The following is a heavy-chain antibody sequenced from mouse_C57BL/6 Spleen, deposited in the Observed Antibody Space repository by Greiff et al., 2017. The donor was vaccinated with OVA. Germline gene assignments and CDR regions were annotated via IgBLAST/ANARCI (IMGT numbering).Heavy chain of an antibody. D-gene: IGHD2-1*01. CDR1: GYAFSSYW. CDR3: ARGGIYYGNYGWYFDV. J-gene: IGHJ1*03. Sequence: VQLQQSGAELVKPGASVKISCKASGYAFSSYWMNWVKQRPGKGLEWIGQIYPGDGDTNYNGKFKGKATLTADKSSSTAYMQLSSLTSEDSSVYFCARGGIYYGNYGWYFDVWGTGTTVTVSS. V-gene: IGHV1-80*01. CDR2: IYPGDGDT.